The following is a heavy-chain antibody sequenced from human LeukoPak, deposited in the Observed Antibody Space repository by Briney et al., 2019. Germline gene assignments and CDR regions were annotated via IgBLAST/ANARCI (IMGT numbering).Heavy chain of an antibody. D-gene: IGHD3-22*01. J-gene: IGHJ4*02. CDR2: ISGDGTTT. CDR3: AGTWLFDY. CDR1: GFTFNNDW. V-gene: IGHV3-74*01. Sequence: PGGSLRLSCAVSGFTFNNDWMHWVRQAPGKGLLWVSRISGDGTTTSYADSAKGRFTISRDNAKNTLYLQMDSLRAEDTAVYYCAGTWLFDYWGQGTLVTVSS.